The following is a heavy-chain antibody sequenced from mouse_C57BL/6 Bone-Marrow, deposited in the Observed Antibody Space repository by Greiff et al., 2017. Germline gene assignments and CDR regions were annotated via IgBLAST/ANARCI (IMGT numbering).Heavy chain of an antibody. Sequence: QVQLQQSGAELARPGASVKLSCKASGYTFTSYGISWVKQRTGQGLEWIGEIYPRSGNTYYNEKFKGKATLTADKSSSTAYMELRSLTSEDSAVYFCARGGWLLRGGYYFDDWGQGTTLTVSS. V-gene: IGHV1-81*01. D-gene: IGHD2-3*01. CDR1: GYTFTSYG. J-gene: IGHJ2*01. CDR2: IYPRSGNT. CDR3: ARGGWLLRGGYYFDD.